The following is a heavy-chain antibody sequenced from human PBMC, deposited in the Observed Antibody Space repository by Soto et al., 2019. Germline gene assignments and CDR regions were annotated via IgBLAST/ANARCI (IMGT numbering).Heavy chain of an antibody. J-gene: IGHJ6*02. V-gene: IGHV1-3*01. CDR1: GYTFTSYA. D-gene: IGHD3-3*01. CDR2: INAGNGNT. CDR3: ARSYYDFWSGRYYYGMDV. Sequence: EASVKVSCKASGYTFTSYAMHWVRQAPGQRLEWMGWINAGNGNTKYSQKFQGRVTITRDTSASTAYMELSSLRSEDTAVYYCARSYYDFWSGRYYYGMDVWGQGTTVTVSS.